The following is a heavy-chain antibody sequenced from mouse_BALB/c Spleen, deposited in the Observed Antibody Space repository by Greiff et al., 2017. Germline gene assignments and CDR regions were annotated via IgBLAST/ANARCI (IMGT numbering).Heavy chain of an antibody. V-gene: IGHV1-7*01. J-gene: IGHJ3*01. D-gene: IGHD2-10*02. CDR2: INPSTGYT. Sequence: VKLMESGAELAKPGASVKMSCKASGYTFTSYWMHWVKQRPGQGLEWIGYINPSTGYTEYNQKFKDKATLTADKSSSTAYMQLSSLTSEDSAVYYCARKYGNYPFAYWGQGTLVTVSA. CDR1: GYTFTSYW. CDR3: ARKYGNYPFAY.